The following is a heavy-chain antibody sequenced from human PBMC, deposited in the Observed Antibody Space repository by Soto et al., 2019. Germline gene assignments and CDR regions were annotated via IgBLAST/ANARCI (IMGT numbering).Heavy chain of an antibody. V-gene: IGHV1-18*04. J-gene: IGHJ1*01. CDR2: ISAYNGNT. Sequence: QVQLVQSGAEVKKPGASVKVSCKASGYTFTSYGISWVRQAPGQGLEWMGWISAYNGNTNYAQKLQGRVTMTTDTSTSTAYMELRSLRSDDTAVYYCARAYCGGDCSSHEYFQHWGQGTLVTVSS. CDR1: GYTFTSYG. CDR3: ARAYCGGDCSSHEYFQH. D-gene: IGHD2-21*02.